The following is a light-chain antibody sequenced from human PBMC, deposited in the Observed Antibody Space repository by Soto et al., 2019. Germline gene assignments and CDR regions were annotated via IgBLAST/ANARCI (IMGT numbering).Light chain of an antibody. V-gene: IGKV3-20*01. Sequence: EIVLTQSPGTLSLSPGERATLSCRASQSVSSSNLAWYQQKAGQAPRLLIYGASSRATGIPDRFSGSGSGTDFTLTISRLEPEDFAVYYCQQYGSSPRTFDQGTKVEIK. CDR3: QQYGSSPRT. CDR1: QSVSSSN. CDR2: GAS. J-gene: IGKJ1*01.